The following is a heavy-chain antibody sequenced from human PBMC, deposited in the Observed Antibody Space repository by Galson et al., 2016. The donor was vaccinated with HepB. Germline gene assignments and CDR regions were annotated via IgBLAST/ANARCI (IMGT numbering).Heavy chain of an antibody. CDR2: IIHSGGTT. D-gene: IGHD2-2*01. J-gene: IGHJ4*02. CDR3: ARAPVTSTTCCYYFDY. Sequence: SLRLSCAASGFTFSSYAMSWVRQAPGKGLEWVSIIHSGGTTYYADSVKGRFTISKDNSKNTLYLQMNSLRAEDTAVYYCARAPVTSTTCCYYFDYWGQGTLVTVSS. V-gene: IGHV3-23*01. CDR1: GFTFSSYA.